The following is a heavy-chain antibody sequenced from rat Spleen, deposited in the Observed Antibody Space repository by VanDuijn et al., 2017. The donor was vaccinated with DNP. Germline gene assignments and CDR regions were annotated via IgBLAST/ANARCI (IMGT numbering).Heavy chain of an antibody. CDR1: GFIFSTYD. CDR3: TRHIPGYNVMDA. CDR2: ISAGGHNT. Sequence: EVQLVESGGGPVQPGRSLKLSCVASGFIFSTYDMAWVRQTPTKGLEWVASISAGGHNTYYRDSVKGRFTISRDNAKSTLYLQMDSLRSEDTATYYCTRHIPGYNVMDAWGQGASVTVSS. J-gene: IGHJ4*01. V-gene: IGHV5-25*01. D-gene: IGHD1-4*01.